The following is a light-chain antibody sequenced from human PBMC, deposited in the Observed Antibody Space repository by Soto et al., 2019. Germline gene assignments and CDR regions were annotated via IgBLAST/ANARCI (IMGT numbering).Light chain of an antibody. CDR2: AAS. CDR1: QSVYSS. CDR3: QQYSHWPWR. J-gene: IGKJ1*01. V-gene: IGKV3-15*01. Sequence: DIVMAQSPATLSVSPGEVATLSCRASQSVYSSLAWYQHKPGQAPRLLIYAASARDTGIPASFSGSGFGTEFTLAISSLQSEDFAVYYCQQYSHWPWRFGQGAKVEIK.